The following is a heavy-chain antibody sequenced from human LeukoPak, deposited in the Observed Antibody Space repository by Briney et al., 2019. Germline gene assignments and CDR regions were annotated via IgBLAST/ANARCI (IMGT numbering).Heavy chain of an antibody. V-gene: IGHV5-51*01. J-gene: IGHJ6*04. CDR1: GYNFTSYW. Sequence: DSLMLSCMCSGYNFTSYWIGAVGHMTGKGLEWMGIIYPCDSDTRYRASGQGQVTISPDKSISTAYLQWSSLKASDTAMYYCARLRCSSTSCRYSYYGMDVWGKGTTVTVSS. CDR3: ARLRCSSTSCRYSYYGMDV. D-gene: IGHD2-2*01. CDR2: IYPCDSDT.